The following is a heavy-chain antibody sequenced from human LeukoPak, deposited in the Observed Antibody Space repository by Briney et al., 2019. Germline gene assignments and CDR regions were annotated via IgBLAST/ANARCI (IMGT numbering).Heavy chain of an antibody. J-gene: IGHJ4*02. Sequence: SWXXXPAGXXXEWIGRIYTSGSTNYHPSLKSRVTISVGTSKNQFSLNLSSVTAADTAVYYCARVKAGGYFDYWGQGTLVTVSS. CDR2: IYTSGST. CDR3: ARVKAGGYFDY. D-gene: IGHD1-14*01. V-gene: IGHV4-61*02.